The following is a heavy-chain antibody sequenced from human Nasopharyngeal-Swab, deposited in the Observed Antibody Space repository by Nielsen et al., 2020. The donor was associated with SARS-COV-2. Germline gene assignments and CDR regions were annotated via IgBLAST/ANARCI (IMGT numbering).Heavy chain of an antibody. Sequence: GGSLRLSCAVSGLTFTNYWLHWVRRTPGKGLVWVSRINIDGSRTGYADSVKGRFTISRDNAKNTLFLQMNSLRAEDTAVYYCARVLDYYDSSGYDTWDVFALWGQGTMVTVSS. D-gene: IGHD3-22*01. CDR2: INIDGSRT. CDR3: ARVLDYYDSSGYDTWDVFAL. J-gene: IGHJ3*01. V-gene: IGHV3-74*01. CDR1: GLTFTNYW.